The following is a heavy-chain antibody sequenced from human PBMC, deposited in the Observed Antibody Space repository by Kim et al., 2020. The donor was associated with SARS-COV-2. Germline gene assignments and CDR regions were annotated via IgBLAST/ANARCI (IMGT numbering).Heavy chain of an antibody. CDR1: GFTFGDYA. D-gene: IGHD2-21*02. V-gene: IGHV3-9*01. Sequence: GGSLRLSCAASGFTFGDYAMHWVRQAPGKGLEWVSGISWNSGSIGYADSVKGRFTISRDNAKNSLYLQMNSLRAEDTALYYCAPMGFVVVTETNTWGQGTLVTVSS. CDR2: ISWNSGSI. CDR3: APMGFVVVTETNT. J-gene: IGHJ5*02.